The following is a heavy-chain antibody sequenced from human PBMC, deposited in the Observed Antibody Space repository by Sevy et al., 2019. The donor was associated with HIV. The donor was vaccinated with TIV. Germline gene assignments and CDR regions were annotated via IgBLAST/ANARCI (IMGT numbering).Heavy chain of an antibody. CDR1: GGSITSLY. V-gene: IGHV4-59*08. Sequence: SETLSLTCTVSGGSITSLYWNWIRQPPGKGLEWIANIYYNGHINYNPSLKRRDTLSLETSKNQFSLRLSSVTAAETAMYYCAGENAWGRGYSWGQGTLVTVSS. D-gene: IGHD1-26*01. J-gene: IGHJ4*02. CDR2: IYYNGHI. CDR3: AGENAWGRGYS.